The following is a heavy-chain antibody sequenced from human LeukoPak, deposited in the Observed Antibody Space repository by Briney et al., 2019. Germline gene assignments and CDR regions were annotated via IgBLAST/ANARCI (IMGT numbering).Heavy chain of an antibody. CDR3: ANGIAAAAPSEYFQH. D-gene: IGHD6-13*01. Sequence: GGSLRLSCAASGFTFSSYSMNWVRQAPGKGLEWVSSISSSSYIYYADSVKGRFTIPRDNAKNSLYLQMNSLRAEDTAVYYCANGIAAAAPSEYFQHWGQGTLVTVSS. CDR2: ISSSSYI. J-gene: IGHJ1*01. CDR1: GFTFSSYS. V-gene: IGHV3-21*01.